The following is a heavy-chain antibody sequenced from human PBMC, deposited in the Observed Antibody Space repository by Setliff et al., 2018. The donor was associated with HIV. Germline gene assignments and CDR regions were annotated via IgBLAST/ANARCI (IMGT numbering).Heavy chain of an antibody. J-gene: IGHJ4*02. CDR3: TADVATSSGSSHDF. V-gene: IGHV3-7*03. Sequence: GGSLRLSCAASGFTFSDYYMSWVRRAPGKGLEWVADINQNGGYKDHVDSVTGRFTISRDNAGNSLFLQLSSLKTEDTAVYYCTADVATSSGSSHDFWGQGRLVTVSS. D-gene: IGHD6-25*01. CDR1: GFTFSDYY. CDR2: INQNGGYK.